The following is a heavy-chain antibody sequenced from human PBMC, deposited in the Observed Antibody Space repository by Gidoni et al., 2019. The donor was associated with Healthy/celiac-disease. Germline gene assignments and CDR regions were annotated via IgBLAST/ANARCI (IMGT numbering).Heavy chain of an antibody. CDR1: GFTFSSSG. D-gene: IGHD3-10*01. V-gene: IGHV3-33*01. Sequence: QVQLVESGGGVVQPGRSLRLSCAASGFTFSSSGMHWVRQAPGKGLEWVAVIWYDGSNKYYADSVKGRFTISRDNSKNTLYLQMNSLRAEDTAVYYCARDRGDEDYYGSGFFDIWGQGTMVTVSS. CDR3: ARDRGDEDYYGSGFFDI. J-gene: IGHJ3*02. CDR2: IWYDGSNK.